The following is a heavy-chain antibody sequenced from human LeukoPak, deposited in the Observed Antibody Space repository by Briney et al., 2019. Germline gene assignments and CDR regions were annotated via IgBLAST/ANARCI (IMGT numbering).Heavy chain of an antibody. CDR1: GFTFSSFT. V-gene: IGHV3-23*01. Sequence: GGSLRLSCAASGFTFSSFTMTWIRQAPGKGLEWVSAIGGRGGSTYYADFLEGRFTIARDNSKDMVYLQMNSLKVEDTAIYYCGKEGGAWGQGTKVTVSS. J-gene: IGHJ5*02. CDR3: GKEGGA. CDR2: IGGRGGST. D-gene: IGHD3-16*01.